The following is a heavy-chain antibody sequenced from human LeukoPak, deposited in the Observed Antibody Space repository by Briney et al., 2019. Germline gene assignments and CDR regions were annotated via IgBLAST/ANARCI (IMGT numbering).Heavy chain of an antibody. V-gene: IGHV3-53*04. Sequence: GGSLRLSCAASGFTVSSNYMSWVRQAPGKGLEWVPVIYSGGSTYYTDSVKGRFTITRHNSKNTLYLQMNSLRAEDTAVYYCARGGYPTVTTDWGQGTLVTAS. J-gene: IGHJ4*02. D-gene: IGHD4-17*01. CDR3: ARGGYPTVTTD. CDR1: GFTVSSNY. CDR2: IYSGGST.